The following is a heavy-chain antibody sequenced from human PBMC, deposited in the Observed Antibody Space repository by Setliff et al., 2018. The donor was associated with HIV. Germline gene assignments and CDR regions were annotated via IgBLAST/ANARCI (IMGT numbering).Heavy chain of an antibody. V-gene: IGHV1-18*04. D-gene: IGHD6-13*01. J-gene: IGHJ6*02. CDR3: ASSWSRVPYYGMDV. CDR1: GYTFTSYY. CDR2: SNPYNRNT. Sequence: GASVKVSCKASGYTFTSYYMHWVRQAPGQGLEWMGWSNPYNRNTNYVQNFQGRVTMTTDTSTNTAYMELSSLRSDDTAVYYCASSWSRVPYYGMDVWGQGTTVTVSS.